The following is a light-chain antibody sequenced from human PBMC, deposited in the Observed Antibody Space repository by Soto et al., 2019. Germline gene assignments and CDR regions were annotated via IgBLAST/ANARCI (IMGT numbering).Light chain of an antibody. V-gene: IGKV1-5*01. CDR3: QHYMRNTWS. CDR2: GAS. J-gene: IGKJ1*01. Sequence: DIQMTQSPSTLSASVGGRVTITCRASQSVGTWVAWYQQKPGKAPKLLIYGASNLESGGPSRFSGSGSGTEFSLTITTLQPDDFAPYFCQHYMRNTWSFGPGTKVDSK. CDR1: QSVGTW.